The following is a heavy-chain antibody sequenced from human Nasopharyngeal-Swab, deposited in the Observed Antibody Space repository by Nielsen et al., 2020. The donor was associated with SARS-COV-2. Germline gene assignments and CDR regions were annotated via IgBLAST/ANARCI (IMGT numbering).Heavy chain of an antibody. CDR2: ISGSGGST. J-gene: IGHJ6*02. Sequence: VRKAPGKGLEWVSAISGSGGSTYYADSVKGRFTISRDNSKNTLYLQMSSLRAEDTAVYYCAKVARDIVVVPAAMKAYYYYGMDVWGQGTTVTVSS. CDR3: AKVARDIVVVPAAMKAYYYYGMDV. D-gene: IGHD2-2*01. V-gene: IGHV3-23*01.